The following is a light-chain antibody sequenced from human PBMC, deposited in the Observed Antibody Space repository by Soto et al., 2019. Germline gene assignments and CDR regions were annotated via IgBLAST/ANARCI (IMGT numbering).Light chain of an antibody. Sequence: QSVLTHPRSVSGSPGQSVTISCIGTSSDVAGYNFVSWYQQHPGKAPKLMIYDVTKRPSGVPDRFSGSKSGYTASLTISGLQAEDEADYYCCSYAGSYNYVFGTGTKVTVL. CDR2: DVT. V-gene: IGLV2-11*01. CDR3: CSYAGSYNYV. CDR1: SSDVAGYNF. J-gene: IGLJ1*01.